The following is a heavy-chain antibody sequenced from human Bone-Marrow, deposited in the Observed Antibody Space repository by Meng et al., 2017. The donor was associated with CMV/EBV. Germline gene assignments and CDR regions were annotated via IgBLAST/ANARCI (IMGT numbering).Heavy chain of an antibody. J-gene: IGHJ4*02. CDR1: GFTFSNAW. Sequence: GGSLRLSCAASGFTFSNAWMSWVRQAPGKGLEWVGRIKSKTDGGTTDYAAPVKGRFTISRDDSKNTLYLQMNSLRAEDTAVYYCAKDLIDSSSVRIFDYWGQGTRVTGYS. D-gene: IGHD6-6*01. CDR2: IKSKTDGGTT. V-gene: IGHV3-15*01. CDR3: AKDLIDSSSVRIFDY.